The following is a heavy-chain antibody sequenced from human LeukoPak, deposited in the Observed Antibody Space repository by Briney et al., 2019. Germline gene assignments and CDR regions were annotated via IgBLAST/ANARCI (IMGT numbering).Heavy chain of an antibody. CDR1: GGSISSGGYY. Sequence: PSQTLSLTCTVSGGSISSGGYYWSWIRQHPGKGLEWIGYIYYSGSTYYNPSLKSRVTLSVDTSENQFSLKLSSVTAADTAVYYCARARGQLRFLENQYYFDYWGQGTLVTVSS. V-gene: IGHV4-31*03. CDR3: ARARGQLRFLENQYYFDY. D-gene: IGHD3-3*01. CDR2: IYYSGST. J-gene: IGHJ4*02.